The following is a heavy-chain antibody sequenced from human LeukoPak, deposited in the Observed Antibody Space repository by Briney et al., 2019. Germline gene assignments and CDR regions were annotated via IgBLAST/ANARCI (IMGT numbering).Heavy chain of an antibody. CDR2: ISTSSTFI. J-gene: IGHJ5*02. D-gene: IGHD3-3*01. CDR3: ARDYWSGYACYSMAS. V-gene: IGHV3-21*01. Sequence: GGSLRLSCTVSGFTFSSYSMNWVRQAPGKGLEWVSSISTSSTFIYYADSVRGRFTISRDNAKNSLFLQMNSLRAEDTAVYYCARDYWSGYACYSMASWGQGVLVTVSS. CDR1: GFTFSSYS.